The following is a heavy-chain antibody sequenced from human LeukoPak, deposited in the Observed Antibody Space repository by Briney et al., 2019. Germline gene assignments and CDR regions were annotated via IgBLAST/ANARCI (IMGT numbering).Heavy chain of an antibody. J-gene: IGHJ4*02. V-gene: IGHV3-23*01. D-gene: IGHD1-26*01. CDR1: GFTFSSYV. Sequence: GGSLKLSCAASGFTFSSYVMSWVRQAPGKGLEWVSAISGGGDSTYYADSVMGRFTISRDNSKSTLYLQMNSLRAEDTAVYYCAKRPYSGSYYFDYWGQGTLVTVSS. CDR2: ISGGGDST. CDR3: AKRPYSGSYYFDY.